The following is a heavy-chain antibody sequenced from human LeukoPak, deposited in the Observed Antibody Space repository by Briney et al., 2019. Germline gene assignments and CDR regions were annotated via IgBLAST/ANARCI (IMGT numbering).Heavy chain of an antibody. D-gene: IGHD1-14*01. CDR3: ARRTQHDYYYYGMDV. V-gene: IGHV1-8*01. CDR1: GFTFTSYD. CDR2: MNPNSGNT. Sequence: ASVKVSCKASGFTFTSYDINWVRQATGQGLEWMGWMNPNSGNTGYAQKFQGRVTMTRNTSISTAYMELSSLRSEDTAVYYCARRTQHDYYYYGMDVWGQGTTVTVSS. J-gene: IGHJ6*02.